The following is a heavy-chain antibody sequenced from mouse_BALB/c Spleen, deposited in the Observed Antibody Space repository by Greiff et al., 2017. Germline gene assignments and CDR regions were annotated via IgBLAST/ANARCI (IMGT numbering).Heavy chain of an antibody. J-gene: IGHJ2*01. CDR3: ASGVRRFDY. CDR1: GFNIKDTY. Sequence: EVQRVESGGDLVKPGASVKLSCTASGFNIKDTYMHWVKQRPEQGLEWIGRIDPANGNTKYDPKFQGKATITADTSSNTAYLQLSSLTSEDTAVYYCASGVRRFDYWGQGTTLTVSS. V-gene: IGHV14-3*02. D-gene: IGHD2-14*01. CDR2: IDPANGNT.